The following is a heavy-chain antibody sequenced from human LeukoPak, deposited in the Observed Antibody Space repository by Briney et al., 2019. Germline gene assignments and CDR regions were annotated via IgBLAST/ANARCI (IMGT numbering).Heavy chain of an antibody. J-gene: IGHJ4*02. Sequence: GGSLRLSCVASGFTFSTYWMHWVRQPPGKGLVWVSRVNTDGATTNYADSVKGRFTISRDNAKNTLYLQMNSLRDEDTAVYYCARPSSVGFDYWGQGTLVTVSS. CDR2: VNTDGATT. V-gene: IGHV3-74*01. CDR1: GFTFSTYW. D-gene: IGHD3-22*01. CDR3: ARPSSVGFDY.